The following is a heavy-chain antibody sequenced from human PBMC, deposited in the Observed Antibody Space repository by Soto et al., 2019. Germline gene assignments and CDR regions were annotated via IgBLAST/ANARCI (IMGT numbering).Heavy chain of an antibody. J-gene: IGHJ4*02. CDR1: GYTFTSYG. D-gene: IGHD3-22*01. CDR3: ARDGYYDSSGYRSAFDY. CDR2: ISAYNGNT. V-gene: IGHV1-18*01. Sequence: QVQLVQSGAEVKKPGASVKVSCKASGYTFTSYGISWVRQAPGQGLEWMGWISAYNGNTNYAQKLQGRVTMSTDTSTSTAYMELRSLRSDDTAVYYCARDGYYDSSGYRSAFDYWGQGTLVTVSS.